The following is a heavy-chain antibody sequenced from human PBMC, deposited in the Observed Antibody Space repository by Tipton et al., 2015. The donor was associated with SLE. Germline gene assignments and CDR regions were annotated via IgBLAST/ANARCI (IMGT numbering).Heavy chain of an antibody. CDR2: INAGNGNT. D-gene: IGHD3-10*01. CDR3: ARDRVVQGNRNAFDI. J-gene: IGHJ3*02. V-gene: IGHV1-3*01. Sequence: QSGPEVKKPGASVKVSCKASGYTFTSYAMHWVRQAPGQRLEWMGWINAGNGNTKYSQKFQGRVTIARDTSASTAYMELSSLRSEDTAVYYWARDRVVQGNRNAFDIWGQGTMVTVSS. CDR1: GYTFTSYA.